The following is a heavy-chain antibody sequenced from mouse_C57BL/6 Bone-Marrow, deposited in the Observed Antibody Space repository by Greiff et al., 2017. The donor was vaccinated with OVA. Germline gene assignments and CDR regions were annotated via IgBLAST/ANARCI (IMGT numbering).Heavy chain of an antibody. J-gene: IGHJ1*03. CDR2: IHPNSGST. D-gene: IGHD2-12*01. CDR3: ARYYSDWYFDV. Sequence: QVQLQQSGAELVKPGASVKLSCKASGYTFTSYWMHWVKQRPGQGLEWIGMIHPNSGSTNYNEKFKSKATLTVDKSSSTAYMQLSSLTSEDSAVYYCARYYSDWYFDVWGTGTTVTVSS. V-gene: IGHV1-64*01. CDR1: GYTFTSYW.